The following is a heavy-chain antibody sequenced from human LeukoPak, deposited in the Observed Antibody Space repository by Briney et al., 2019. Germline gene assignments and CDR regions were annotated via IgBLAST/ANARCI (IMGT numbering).Heavy chain of an antibody. CDR1: GYSISSGYY. Sequence: SETLSLTCTVSGYSISSGYYWGWIRQPPGKGLEWIGSIYHSGSTYYNPSLKSRVTISVDTSKNQFSLKLRSMTAADTAVYYCARRETVTTPFDYWGQGTLVTVSS. V-gene: IGHV4-38-2*02. J-gene: IGHJ4*01. D-gene: IGHD4-17*01. CDR3: ARRETVTTPFDY. CDR2: IYHSGST.